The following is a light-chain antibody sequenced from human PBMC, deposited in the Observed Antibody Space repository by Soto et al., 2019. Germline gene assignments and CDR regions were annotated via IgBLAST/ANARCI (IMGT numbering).Light chain of an antibody. V-gene: IGLV1-44*01. J-gene: IGLJ2*01. CDR1: SSNIGSNT. Sequence: QSVLTQPPSASGTPGQRVTISCSGSSSNIGSNTVNWYQQLPGTAPKLLIYSNNQPPSGVPDRFSGSKSGTSASLAISGLQSKDEADYYGAAWDDSLNGHVVFGGGTQLTVL. CDR3: AAWDDSLNGHVV. CDR2: SNN.